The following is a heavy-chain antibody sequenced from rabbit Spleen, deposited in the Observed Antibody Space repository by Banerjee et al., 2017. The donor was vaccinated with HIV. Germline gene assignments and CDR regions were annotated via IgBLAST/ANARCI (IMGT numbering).Heavy chain of an antibody. CDR2: INTYTDKG. J-gene: IGHJ4*01. V-gene: IGHV1S40*01. D-gene: IGHD4-2*01. CDR1: GFSFSSCDY. Sequence: QSLVESGGGLVQPEGSSALTCKASGFSFSSCDYICWFRQAPGKGLEWCACINTYTDKGVYAYWAKGRFTISRTTSTTVTLQMTSLTAADTATYFCARDLVAVIGWDFNLWGPGTLVTVS. CDR3: ARDLVAVIGWDFNL.